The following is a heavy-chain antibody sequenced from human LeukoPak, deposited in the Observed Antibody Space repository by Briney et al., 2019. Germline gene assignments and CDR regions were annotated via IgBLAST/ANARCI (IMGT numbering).Heavy chain of an antibody. J-gene: IGHJ5*02. Sequence: QTGGSLRLSCAASGFTFSNYWMYWVRQAPGEGLVWVSHINTDGSGTRYADSVKGRFTISRDNAKSTLYLQMHSLRAEDTAVYYCARRGESRFSGLSWGQGTLVTVSS. CDR2: INTDGSGT. D-gene: IGHD2-15*01. CDR3: ARRGESRFSGLS. CDR1: GFTFSNYW. V-gene: IGHV3-74*01.